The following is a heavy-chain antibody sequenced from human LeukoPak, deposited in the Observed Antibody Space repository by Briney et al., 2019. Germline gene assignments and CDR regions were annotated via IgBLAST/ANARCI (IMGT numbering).Heavy chain of an antibody. Sequence: GGSLRLSCAASGFTFSSYDMLWVRQATGKGLEWVSTIVDTGEGACYADSVRGRFTISRDSSKTTLYLQMNSLRADDTALYYSAKERGHLLPNNHMDVWGKGTTVTVSS. D-gene: IGHD1-26*01. CDR2: IVDTGEGA. CDR1: GFTFSSYD. CDR3: AKERGHLLPNNHMDV. V-gene: IGHV3-23*01. J-gene: IGHJ6*03.